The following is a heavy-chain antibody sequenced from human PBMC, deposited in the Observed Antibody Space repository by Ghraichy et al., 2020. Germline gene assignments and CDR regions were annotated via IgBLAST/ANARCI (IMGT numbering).Heavy chain of an antibody. J-gene: IGHJ5*02. V-gene: IGHV6-1*01. CDR1: GDSVSSNSAA. CDR2: TYYRSRWYN. D-gene: IGHD5-12*01. Sequence: SQTLSLTCAISGDSVSSNSAAWNWIRQSPSRGLEWLGRTYYRSRWYNDYGVSVESRISINVDTSRNHFSLHLNSLTPEDTAVYYCARVRGAYDNWFDPWGQGTLVTVSS. CDR3: ARVRGAYDNWFDP.